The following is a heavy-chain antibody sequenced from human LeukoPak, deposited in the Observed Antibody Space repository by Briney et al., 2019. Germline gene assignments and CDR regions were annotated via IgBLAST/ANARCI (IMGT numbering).Heavy chain of an antibody. D-gene: IGHD2-15*01. Sequence: GESLKISCVGSGYSFTSYWITWVRQMPGKGLEWMGRIDPSDSYTNYSPSFQGHVTISADKSISTAYLQWSSLKASDSAIYYCAREPRGYCSGGSCWYYWGQGTLVTVSS. V-gene: IGHV5-10-1*01. J-gene: IGHJ4*02. CDR1: GYSFTSYW. CDR3: AREPRGYCSGGSCWYY. CDR2: IDPSDSYT.